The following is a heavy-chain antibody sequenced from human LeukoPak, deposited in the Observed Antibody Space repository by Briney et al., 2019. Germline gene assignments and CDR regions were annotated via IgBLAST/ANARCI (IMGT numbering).Heavy chain of an antibody. J-gene: IGHJ3*02. CDR1: GGSISSYY. D-gene: IGHD6-13*01. CDR3: ARQSGYSSSWSPLYAFDI. Sequence: SETLSLTCTVSGGSISSYYWSWIRQPPGKGLEWIGYIYTSGSTNYNPSLKGRVTISVDTSKNQFSLKLSSVTAADTAVYYCARQSGYSSSWSPLYAFDIWGQGTMVTVSS. V-gene: IGHV4-4*09. CDR2: IYTSGST.